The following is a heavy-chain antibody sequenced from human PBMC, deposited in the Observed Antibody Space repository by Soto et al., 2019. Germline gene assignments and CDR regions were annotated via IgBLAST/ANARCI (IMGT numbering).Heavy chain of an antibody. Sequence: SETLSLTCTVSGGSISSYYWSWIRQPPGKGLEWIGYIYYSGSTNYNPSLKSRVTISVDTSKNQFSLKLSSVTAADTAVYYCASENWKVCYYYGMDVCGQGTTVTVSS. CDR2: IYYSGST. CDR3: ASENWKVCYYYGMDV. V-gene: IGHV4-59*01. J-gene: IGHJ6*02. D-gene: IGHD1-1*01. CDR1: GGSISSYY.